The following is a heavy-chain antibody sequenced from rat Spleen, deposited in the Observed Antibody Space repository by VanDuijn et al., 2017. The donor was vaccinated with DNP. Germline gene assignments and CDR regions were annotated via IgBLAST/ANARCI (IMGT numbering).Heavy chain of an antibody. V-gene: IGHV5-25*01. CDR3: TSGNHNYY. CDR1: GFTFSNYA. D-gene: IGHD1-10*01. Sequence: EVQLVESGGGLVQPGRSMKLSCAASGFTFSNYAMAWVRQAPTKGLEWVASITNSGGNSYYRDSVKGRFTISRDNANRTLYLQMDSLRSEDTATYYCTSGNHNYYWGQGVMVTVSS. J-gene: IGHJ2*01. CDR2: ITNSGGNS.